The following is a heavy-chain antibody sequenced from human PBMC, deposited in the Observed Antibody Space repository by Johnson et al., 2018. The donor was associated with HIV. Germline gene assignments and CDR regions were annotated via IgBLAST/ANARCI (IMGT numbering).Heavy chain of an antibody. D-gene: IGHD1-14*01. CDR2: ISYDGSNQ. Sequence: QVQLVESGGGVVQPGRSLKLSCAASGFTFSSYAMHWVRQAPGKGLDWVAVISYDGSNQYYADSVKGRFTISRDNSKNTLYLQMNSLKTEDTAVYYCTRAEWHDAFDIWGQGTMVTVSS. CDR3: TRAEWHDAFDI. J-gene: IGHJ3*02. CDR1: GFTFSSYA. V-gene: IGHV3-30-3*01.